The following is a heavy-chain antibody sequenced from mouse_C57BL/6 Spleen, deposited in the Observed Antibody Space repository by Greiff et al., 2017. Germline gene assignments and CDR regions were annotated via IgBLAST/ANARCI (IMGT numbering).Heavy chain of an antibody. Sequence: QVQLQQPGAELVRPGSSVKLSCKASGYTFTSYWMDWVKQRPGQGLEWIGNIYPSDSETHYNQKFKDKATLTVDKSSSTAYMQLSSLASEDSAVYYWARSWFGYGSSYEENYFDYWGQGTTLTVSS. CDR1: GYTFTSYW. CDR3: ARSWFGYGSSYEENYFDY. D-gene: IGHD1-1*01. CDR2: IYPSDSET. J-gene: IGHJ2*01. V-gene: IGHV1-61*01.